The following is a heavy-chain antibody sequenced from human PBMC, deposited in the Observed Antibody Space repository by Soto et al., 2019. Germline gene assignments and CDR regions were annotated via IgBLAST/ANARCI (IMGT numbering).Heavy chain of an antibody. CDR3: ASGSTAMVILTGAPGVDFDY. Sequence: SETLSLTCTVSGGSVSSGSYYWSWIRQPPGKGLEWIGYIYYSGSTNYNPSLKSRVTISVDTSMNQFSLKLSSVTAADTAVYYCASGSTAMVILTGAPGVDFDYWGQGTLVTVSS. D-gene: IGHD5-18*01. CDR2: IYYSGST. J-gene: IGHJ4*02. CDR1: GGSVSSGSYY. V-gene: IGHV4-61*01.